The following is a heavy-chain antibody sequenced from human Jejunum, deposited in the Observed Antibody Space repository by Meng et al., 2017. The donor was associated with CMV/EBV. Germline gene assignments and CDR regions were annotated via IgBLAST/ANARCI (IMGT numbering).Heavy chain of an antibody. V-gene: IGHV1-3*04. CDR2: IYTDSGDT. D-gene: IGHD3-16*01. Sequence: QVQLVQSGAAVKTPGASLKISCKTSGYTFTNFAIHWVRQAPGQRLEWMGWIYTDSGDTKFSQKFQGRVSFTSDTSATTAYMELSSLRSEDTAVYYCARGVISYHDSWGQGTLVTVSS. CDR3: ARGVISYHDS. J-gene: IGHJ5*02. CDR1: GYTFTNFA.